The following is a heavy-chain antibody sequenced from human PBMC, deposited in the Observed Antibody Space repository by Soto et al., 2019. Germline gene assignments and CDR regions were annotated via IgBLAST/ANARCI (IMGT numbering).Heavy chain of an antibody. CDR3: IRSCSTTSCFGFDP. J-gene: IGHJ5*02. Sequence: EVQLVESGGGLVQPGGSLRLSCAASGFTFSDHYMDWVRQAPGTGLEWVGRTRNKANSYTTEYAASVKGRFTISRDDSKNSLYLQMNSLKTEETAVYYCIRSCSTTSCFGFDPWGQGTLVTVSS. CDR1: GFTFSDHY. D-gene: IGHD2-2*01. V-gene: IGHV3-72*01. CDR2: TRNKANSYTT.